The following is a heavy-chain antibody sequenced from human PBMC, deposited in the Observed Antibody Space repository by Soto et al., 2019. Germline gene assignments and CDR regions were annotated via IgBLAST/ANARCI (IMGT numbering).Heavy chain of an antibody. V-gene: IGHV1-18*04. CDR3: ARDREEGHTYRDY. D-gene: IGHD1-26*01. CDR2: ISAYNGNT. J-gene: IGHJ4*02. Sequence: ASVKVSCKASGYTFTSYYMHWVRQAPGQGLEWMGWISAYNGNTNYAQKHQGRVTMTTDTSTSTAYMELRSLRSDDTAVYYCARDREEGHTYRDYWGQGTLVTVSS. CDR1: GYTFTSYY.